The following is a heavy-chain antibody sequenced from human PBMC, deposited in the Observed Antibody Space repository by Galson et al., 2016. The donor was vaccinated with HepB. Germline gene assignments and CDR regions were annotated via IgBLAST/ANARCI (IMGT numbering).Heavy chain of an antibody. D-gene: IGHD3-10*01. V-gene: IGHV1-69*13. Sequence: SVKVSCKASGDTFSNYAISWLRQAPGQGLEWMGGIIPILRTANYAQKFQDRLTITADDSTSTAYMELSSLVSEDTALYFCARMPWFRSLSNADDYWGQGTLVTVSS. CDR3: ARMPWFRSLSNADDY. J-gene: IGHJ4*02. CDR1: GDTFSNYA. CDR2: IIPILRTA.